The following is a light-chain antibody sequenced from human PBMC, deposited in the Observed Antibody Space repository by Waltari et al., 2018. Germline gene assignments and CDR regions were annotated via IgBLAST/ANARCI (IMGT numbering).Light chain of an antibody. CDR3: QQYNNWPPIT. CDR2: RAS. CDR1: QSVSSN. J-gene: IGKJ5*01. Sequence: EIVMTQSPATLSVSPGERATLSCRASQSVSSNLSGYQQKPGQAPRLLISRASTRATGIPARFSGSGSGTEFTLTISSLQSEDFAVYYCQQYNNWPPITFGQGTRLEIK. V-gene: IGKV3-15*01.